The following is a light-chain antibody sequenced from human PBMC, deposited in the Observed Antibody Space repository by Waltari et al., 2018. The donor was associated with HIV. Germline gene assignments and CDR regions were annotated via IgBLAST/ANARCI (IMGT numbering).Light chain of an antibody. V-gene: IGLV3-21*02. CDR2: DDS. CDR1: NIGSQS. Sequence: SYVLNQPPSVSVAPGQTARITCEANNIGSQSVHWYQQRPGQAPALVVHDDSDRPSGIPERFSGSNSGNTATLTISRVEAGDEADYYCQVWHSNSDHVVFGGGTKLTVL. CDR3: QVWHSNSDHVV. J-gene: IGLJ2*01.